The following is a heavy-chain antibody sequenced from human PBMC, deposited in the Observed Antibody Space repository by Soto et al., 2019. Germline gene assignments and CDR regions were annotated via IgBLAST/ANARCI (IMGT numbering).Heavy chain of an antibody. V-gene: IGHV1-18*01. CDR3: ARRIVATQTFDY. J-gene: IGHJ4*02. D-gene: IGHD5-12*01. CDR1: GYTFTSFG. CDR2: ITTDKGKT. Sequence: ASVKVSCKTSGYTFTSFGISWVRQAPGQGLEWMGWITTDKGKTNYAQKFQGRVTMTTDTSTSTAYMELRSLRSDDTAVYYCARRIVATQTFDYWGQGTLVTVSS.